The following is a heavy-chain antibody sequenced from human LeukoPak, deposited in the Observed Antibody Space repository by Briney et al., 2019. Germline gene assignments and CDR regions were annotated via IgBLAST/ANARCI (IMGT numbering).Heavy chain of an antibody. CDR1: GGSFSGYY. Sequence: SETLSLTCAVYGGSFSGYYWSWIRQPPGKGLESIGEINHSGSTNYNPSLKSRVTISVDTSKNQFSLKLSSVTAADTAVYYCARDPTYYDFWSGPTFDYWGQGTLVTVSS. D-gene: IGHD3-3*01. CDR3: ARDPTYYDFWSGPTFDY. CDR2: INHSGST. V-gene: IGHV4-34*01. J-gene: IGHJ4*02.